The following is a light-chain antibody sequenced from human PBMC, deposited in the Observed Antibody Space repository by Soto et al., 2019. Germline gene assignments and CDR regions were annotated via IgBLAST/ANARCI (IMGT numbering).Light chain of an antibody. J-gene: IGLJ7*01. V-gene: IGLV1-47*01. CDR3: AAWDDSLRGLAV. CDR1: SSKIGSNY. CDR2: RNN. Sequence: QSVLTQLPSASGTPGQRVTLSCSGSSSKIGSNYVYWYQQRPGTAPKLLSYRNNQRPSGVPDRFSGSKAGTSASLAISGLRSEDEDDYYCAAWDDSLRGLAVFGGGTQLTV.